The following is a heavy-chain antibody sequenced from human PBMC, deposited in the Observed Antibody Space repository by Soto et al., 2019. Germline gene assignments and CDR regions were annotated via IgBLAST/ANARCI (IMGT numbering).Heavy chain of an antibody. D-gene: IGHD4-17*01. Sequence: QVQLRESGPGLVKPSPTLSLTCTVSGGSISSGDYYWSWIRQPPGKGLEWIGYIYYSGSTYYNTSLKCRVTISVDTSKNQFSLKLSSVTAADTAVYYCARDRKGTTSPRYNGFDPWGQGTLVTVSS. CDR3: ARDRKGTTSPRYNGFDP. V-gene: IGHV4-30-4*01. CDR1: GGSISSGDYY. J-gene: IGHJ5*02. CDR2: IYYSGST.